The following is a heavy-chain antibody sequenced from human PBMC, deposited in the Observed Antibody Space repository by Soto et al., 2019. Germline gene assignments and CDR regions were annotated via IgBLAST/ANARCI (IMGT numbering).Heavy chain of an antibody. CDR2: ISYDGSNK. V-gene: IGHV3-30*18. CDR1: GFTFSSYG. D-gene: IGHD3-9*01. Sequence: GGSLRLSCAASGFTFSSYGMHWVRQAPGKGLEWVAVISYDGSNKYYADSVKGRFTISRDNSKNTLYLQMNSLRAEDTAVYYCAKDFRTYYDILTGPDYWGQGTPVTVSS. J-gene: IGHJ4*02. CDR3: AKDFRTYYDILTGPDY.